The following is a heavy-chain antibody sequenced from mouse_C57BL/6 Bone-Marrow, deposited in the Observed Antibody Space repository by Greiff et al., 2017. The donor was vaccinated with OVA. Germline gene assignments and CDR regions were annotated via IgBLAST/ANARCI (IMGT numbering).Heavy chain of an antibody. CDR2: INPNNGGT. CDR1: GYTFTDYY. CDR3: AITGDWYFDV. Sequence: VQLKQSGPELVKPGASVKISCKASGYTFTDYYMNWVKQSHGKSLEWIGDINPNNGGTSYNQKFKGKATLTVDKSSSTAYMELRSLTSEDSAVYYCAITGDWYFDVWGTGTTVTVSS. V-gene: IGHV1-26*01. D-gene: IGHD4-1*01. J-gene: IGHJ1*03.